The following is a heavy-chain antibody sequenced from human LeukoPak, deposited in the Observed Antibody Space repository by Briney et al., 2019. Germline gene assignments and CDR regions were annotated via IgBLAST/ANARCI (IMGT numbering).Heavy chain of an antibody. J-gene: IGHJ4*02. CDR3: ARVRKGYDYVWGSRDYYLDY. CDR2: IEQDGSEK. D-gene: IGHD3-16*01. CDR1: GFTFSNYW. V-gene: IGHV3-7*01. Sequence: PGGSLRLSCVASGFTFSNYWMTWVRQAPGKGLEWVANIEQDGSEKYSVDSVKGRFTISRDNAKNSLYLQMNSLRGEDTAVYYCARVRKGYDYVWGSRDYYLDYWGRGTLVTVSS.